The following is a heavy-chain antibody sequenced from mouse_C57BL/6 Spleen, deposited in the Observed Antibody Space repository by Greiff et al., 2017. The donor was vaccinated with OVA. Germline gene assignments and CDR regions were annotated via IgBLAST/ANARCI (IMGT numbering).Heavy chain of an antibody. CDR2: INPNNGGT. Sequence: EVQLQQSGPELVKPGASVKISCKASGYTFTDYYMNWVKQSHGKSLEWIGDINPNNGGTSYNQKFKGKATLTVDKSSSTAYMELRSLTSEDSAVYYCAKGEVLTRDYFDYWGQGTTLTVSS. D-gene: IGHD2-14*01. V-gene: IGHV1-26*01. CDR3: AKGEVLTRDYFDY. J-gene: IGHJ2*01. CDR1: GYTFTDYY.